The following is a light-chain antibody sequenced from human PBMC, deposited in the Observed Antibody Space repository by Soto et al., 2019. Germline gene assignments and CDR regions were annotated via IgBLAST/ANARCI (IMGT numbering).Light chain of an antibody. CDR3: RSYTGSSTPVV. CDR2: DVS. J-gene: IGLJ2*01. V-gene: IGLV2-14*01. Sequence: QSALTQPASVSGSPGQSITISCTGTTSDVGGYNYVSWYQQHPGKAPKLMIYDVSNRPSGVSNRFSGSKSGNTASLTISGLQAEDEADYYCRSYTGSSTPVVFGGGTKLTAL. CDR1: TSDVGGYNY.